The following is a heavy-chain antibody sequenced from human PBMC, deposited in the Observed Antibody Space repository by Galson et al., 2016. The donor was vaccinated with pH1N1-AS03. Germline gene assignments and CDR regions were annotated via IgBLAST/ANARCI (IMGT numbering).Heavy chain of an antibody. Sequence: SVKVSCKASGYRFKDYAINWVRQAPGQGPERMGWINTNTGDTKLAQGFAGRFVFSLDASVSTAYLQITSLKAEDTAIYYCAREGIVAQFMEWYLFYWGQGTQLTVSS. CDR2: INTNTGDT. V-gene: IGHV7-4-1*02. CDR1: GYRFKDYA. D-gene: IGHD3-3*01. J-gene: IGHJ4*02. CDR3: AREGIVAQFMEWYLFY.